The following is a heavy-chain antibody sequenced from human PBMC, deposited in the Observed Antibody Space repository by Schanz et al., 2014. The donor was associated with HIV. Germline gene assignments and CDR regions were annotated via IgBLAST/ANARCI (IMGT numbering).Heavy chain of an antibody. CDR2: IWYDGSYK. V-gene: IGHV3-33*08. D-gene: IGHD3-16*01. Sequence: IQLLESGGGLVQPGGSLRLSCAASGFTFSTYAMSWVRQAPGKGLEWAAVIWYDGSYKYYADSVKGRFTISRDNSKNTVYLQMNSLRPEDTAVYYCARMEQLIIGYYYGMDVWGQGTTVTVSS. J-gene: IGHJ6*02. CDR1: GFTFSTYA. CDR3: ARMEQLIIGYYYGMDV.